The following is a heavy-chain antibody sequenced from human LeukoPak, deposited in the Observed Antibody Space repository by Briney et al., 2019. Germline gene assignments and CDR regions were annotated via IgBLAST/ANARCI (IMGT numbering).Heavy chain of an antibody. J-gene: IGHJ4*02. CDR3: AVQTIFGVAEYDY. CDR2: IYYSGST. V-gene: IGHV4-31*03. CDR1: GGSISSGGYY. D-gene: IGHD3-3*01. Sequence: PSETLSLTCTVSGGSISSGGYYWSWLRQHPGKGLEWIGYIYYSGSTYYNPSLKSRVTISVDTSKNQFSLKLSSVTAADTAVYYCAVQTIFGVAEYDYWGQGTLVTVSS.